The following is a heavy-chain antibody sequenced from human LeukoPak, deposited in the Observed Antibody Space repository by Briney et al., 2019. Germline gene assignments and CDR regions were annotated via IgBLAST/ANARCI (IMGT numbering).Heavy chain of an antibody. CDR2: IWHDGSHK. V-gene: IGHV3-33*01. J-gene: IGHJ4*02. Sequence: GTSLRLSCAASGFAYNTYAMHWVRQAPGKGLEWVTLIWHDGSHKFYIDSVRGRFTISRDNSKNTVYLQMNGLRAEDTAVYYCAREIFGSGSNPDFWGQGTLVTVSS. D-gene: IGHD3-10*01. CDR3: AREIFGSGSNPDF. CDR1: GFAYNTYA.